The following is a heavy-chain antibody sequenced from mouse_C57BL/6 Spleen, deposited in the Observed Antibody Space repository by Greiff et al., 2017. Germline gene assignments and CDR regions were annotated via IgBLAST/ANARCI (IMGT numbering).Heavy chain of an antibody. V-gene: IGHV1-82*01. Sequence: QVQLQQSGPELVKPGASVKISCKASGYAFSSSWMNWVQQRPGKGLEWIGRIYPGDGDTNYNGKFKGKATLTADKSSSTAYMQLSSLTSEDSAVYFCARGYSNYGPWFAYWGQGTLVTVSA. D-gene: IGHD2-5*01. CDR2: IYPGDGDT. CDR3: ARGYSNYGPWFAY. J-gene: IGHJ3*01. CDR1: GYAFSSSW.